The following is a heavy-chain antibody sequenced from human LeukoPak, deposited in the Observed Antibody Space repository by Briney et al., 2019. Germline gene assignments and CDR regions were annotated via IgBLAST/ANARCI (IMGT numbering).Heavy chain of an antibody. D-gene: IGHD2-15*01. CDR1: GYTFTVYY. Sequence: ASVKVSCKASGYTFTVYYMHWVRQAPGQGLEWMGWINPYGGGTNYAQKFQGRVTMIRDTSNSTAYMGLSSLRSDDTAVYYCARDLEGYCSGASCSFDYWGQGTLVTVSS. CDR2: INPYGGGT. J-gene: IGHJ4*02. CDR3: ARDLEGYCSGASCSFDY. V-gene: IGHV1-2*02.